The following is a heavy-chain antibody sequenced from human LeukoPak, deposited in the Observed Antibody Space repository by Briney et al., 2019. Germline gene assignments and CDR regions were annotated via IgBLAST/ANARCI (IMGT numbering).Heavy chain of an antibody. D-gene: IGHD3-22*01. Sequence: GGSLGLSCAASGLSFSSYRVNWVRQAPGKGLEWVASIKQGGSERYYVDSVNGRFTIYRDNAEYSLYLQMNSLRAEDTAVYYCASVDSSSGDMWGQGTMVTVSS. CDR3: ASVDSSSGDM. CDR2: IKQGGSER. J-gene: IGHJ3*02. CDR1: GLSFSSYR. V-gene: IGHV3-7*02.